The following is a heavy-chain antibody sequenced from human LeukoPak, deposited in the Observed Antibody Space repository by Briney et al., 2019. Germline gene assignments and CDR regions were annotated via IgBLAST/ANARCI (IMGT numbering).Heavy chain of an antibody. CDR1: GYTFTGYY. J-gene: IGHJ4*02. D-gene: IGHD6-19*01. CDR3: AREVAVRVAGTFYFDY. Sequence: EASVKVSCKASGYTFTGYYMHWVRQAPGQGLEWMGWINPNSGGTNYAQKFQGRVTMTRDTSISTAYMELSRLRSDDTAVYYCAREVAVRVAGTFYFDYWGQGTLVTVSS. CDR2: INPNSGGT. V-gene: IGHV1-2*02.